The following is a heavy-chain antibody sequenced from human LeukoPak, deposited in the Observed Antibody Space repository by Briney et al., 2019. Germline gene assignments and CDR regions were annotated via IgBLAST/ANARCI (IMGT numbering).Heavy chain of an antibody. V-gene: IGHV3-53*01. D-gene: IGHD6-13*01. CDR3: ARSLAAAGPYYYYYYMDV. Sequence: GGSLRLSCAASGFTVSSNYMSWVRQAPGKGLEWVSVIYSGGSTYYADSVKGRFTISRDNSKNTLYLQMNSLRVEDTAVYYCARSLAAAGPYYYYYYMDVWGKGTTVTVSS. CDR1: GFTVSSNY. J-gene: IGHJ6*03. CDR2: IYSGGST.